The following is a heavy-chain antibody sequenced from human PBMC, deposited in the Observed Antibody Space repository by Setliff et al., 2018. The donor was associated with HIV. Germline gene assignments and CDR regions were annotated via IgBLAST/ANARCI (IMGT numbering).Heavy chain of an antibody. Sequence: SETLSLTCAVSGGSFSGYYWSWIRQPPGKGLEWIGEINQSGGINYNPSLKSRVTISIDTFKNQFSMKLYSVTAADTAVYYCSRGPPFDRWGRGTLVTVSS. CDR3: SRGPPFDR. CDR2: INQSGGI. J-gene: IGHJ2*01. V-gene: IGHV4-34*01. CDR1: GGSFSGYY.